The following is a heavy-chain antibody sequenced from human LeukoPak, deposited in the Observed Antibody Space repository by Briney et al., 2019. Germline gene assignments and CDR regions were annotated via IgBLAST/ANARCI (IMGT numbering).Heavy chain of an antibody. CDR3: ARVVGATRSFDY. D-gene: IGHD1-26*01. V-gene: IGHV1-8*01. CDR2: MNPNSGNT. J-gene: IGHJ4*02. CDR1: GYTFTSYD. Sequence: ASVKVSCKASGYTFTSYDINWVRQATGQGLEWMGWMNPNSGNTGYAQKFQGRVTMTTNTSISTAYMELSSLTSEDTAVYYCARVVGATRSFDYWGQGTLVTVSS.